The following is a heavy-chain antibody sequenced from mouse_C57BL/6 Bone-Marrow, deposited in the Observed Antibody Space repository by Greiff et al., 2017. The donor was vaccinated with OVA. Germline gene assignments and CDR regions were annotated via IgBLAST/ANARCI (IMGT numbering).Heavy chain of an antibody. J-gene: IGHJ3*01. CDR1: GYTFTSYW. CDR2: IDPSDSYT. CDR3: ASAGFAY. V-gene: IGHV1-50*01. Sequence: VQLQQPGAELVKPGASVKLSCKASGYTFTSYWMQWVKQRPGQGLEWIGEIDPSDSYTNYNQKFKGKATVTVDTSSSTAYMQLSSLTSEDSAVYYCASAGFAYWGQGTLVTVSA.